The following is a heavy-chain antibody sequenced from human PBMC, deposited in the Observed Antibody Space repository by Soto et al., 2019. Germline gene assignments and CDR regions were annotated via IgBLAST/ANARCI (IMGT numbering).Heavy chain of an antibody. CDR1: GFTFSDYS. Sequence: PGGSLRLSCVASGFTFSDYSMSWIRQAPGKGLEWLAFIDSRGRTLSYADSVRGRFTISRDNAENSVYLQMNSLRVDDTAVYYCARDGWGSNWYFDLWGRGTLVTVSS. CDR2: IDSRGRTL. CDR3: ARDGWGSNWYFDL. V-gene: IGHV3-11*04. J-gene: IGHJ2*01. D-gene: IGHD3-16*01.